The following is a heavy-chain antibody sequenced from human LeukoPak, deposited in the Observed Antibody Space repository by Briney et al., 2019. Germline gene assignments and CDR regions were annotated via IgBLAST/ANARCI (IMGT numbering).Heavy chain of an antibody. CDR1: GFTFSSYW. V-gene: IGHV3-7*01. D-gene: IGHD1-26*01. J-gene: IGHJ6*03. CDR3: ARDGGMDYYMDV. Sequence: GGSLRLPCAASGFTFSSYWLSWVRQAPGKGLEWVANIKQDGSEKYYVDSVKGRFTISRDNAKNSLYLQMNSLRAEDTAVYYCARDGGMDYYMDVWGKGTTVTVSS. CDR2: IKQDGSEK.